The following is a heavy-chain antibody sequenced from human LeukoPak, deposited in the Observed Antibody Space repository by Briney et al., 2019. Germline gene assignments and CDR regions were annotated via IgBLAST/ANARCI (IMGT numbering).Heavy chain of an antibody. V-gene: IGHV4-39*01. CDR1: GGSISSSSYY. CDR2: IYYSGST. Sequence: SETLSLTCTVSGGSISSSSYYWGWIRQPPGKGLEWNGSIYYSGSTNYNPSVKSRVNISVDTSKNQFSLKLSSVTAADTAVYYCARGTGNDAFDIWGQGTMVTVS. CDR3: ARGTGNDAFDI. J-gene: IGHJ3*02. D-gene: IGHD1-14*01.